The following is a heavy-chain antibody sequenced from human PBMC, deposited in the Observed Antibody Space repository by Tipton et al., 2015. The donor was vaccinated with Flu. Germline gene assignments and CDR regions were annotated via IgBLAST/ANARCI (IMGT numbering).Heavy chain of an antibody. CDR1: GFTFSSSW. CDR2: INQDGSDK. CDR3: VKGGGAFDI. Sequence: GSLRLSCAASGFTFSSSWMSWVRQAPGKGLEWVANINQDGSDKRYVDSVKGRFTISRDNAKNSLYLQMDSLRADDTAVYYCVKGGGAFDIWGQGTMVTVSS. J-gene: IGHJ3*02. D-gene: IGHD3-10*01. V-gene: IGHV3-7*03.